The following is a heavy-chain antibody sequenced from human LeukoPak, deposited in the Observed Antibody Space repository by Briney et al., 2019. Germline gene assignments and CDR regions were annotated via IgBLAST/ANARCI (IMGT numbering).Heavy chain of an antibody. D-gene: IGHD5/OR15-5a*01. CDR3: AKKVGLVSAPLWYFDV. CDR2: IIPIFGTA. V-gene: IGHV1-69*05. CDR1: GGTFSSYA. Sequence: ASVKVSCKASGGTFSSYAISWVRQAPGQGLEWMGRIIPIFGTANYAQKFQGRVTITTDESTSTAYMELSSLRSEDTAVYYCAKKVGLVSAPLWYFDVWGQGTLVAVSS. J-gene: IGHJ4*02.